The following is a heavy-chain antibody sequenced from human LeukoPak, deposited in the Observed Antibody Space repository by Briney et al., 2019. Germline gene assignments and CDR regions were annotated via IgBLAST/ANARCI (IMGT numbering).Heavy chain of an antibody. V-gene: IGHV4-31*03. CDR3: ARTYCRGGTCYSWDY. CDR2: INYSGTT. J-gene: IGHJ4*02. Sequence: TLSLACTVSGDSISSGDYYWSWARRHPGKGREWIGYINYSGTTYYNPSLTSRVTISVDTSKNQFSLKLSSVTAADTAVYYCARTYCRGGTCYSWDYWGQGTLVTVSS. CDR1: GDSISSGDYY. D-gene: IGHD2-15*01.